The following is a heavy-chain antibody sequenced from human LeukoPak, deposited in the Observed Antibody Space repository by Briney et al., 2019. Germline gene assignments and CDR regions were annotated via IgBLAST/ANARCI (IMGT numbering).Heavy chain of an antibody. CDR3: AKDLSSAITSALVLDV. D-gene: IGHD3-22*01. CDR1: GFTFDDYA. V-gene: IGHV3-9*01. J-gene: IGHJ6*02. CDR2: ITWNRDKI. Sequence: GGSQRLSCTVSGFTFDDYAMHWARHTPGKGLEWVSGITWNRDKIGYGDSVKGRFTISRDNVKNVLYLQMNSLRPEDTALYYCAKDLSSAITSALVLDVWGQGTTVIVS.